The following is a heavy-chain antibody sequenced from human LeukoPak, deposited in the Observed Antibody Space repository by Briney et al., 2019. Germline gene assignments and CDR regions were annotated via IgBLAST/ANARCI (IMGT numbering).Heavy chain of an antibody. J-gene: IGHJ4*02. V-gene: IGHV3-74*01. CDR3: ARDPGDY. D-gene: IGHD3-10*01. Sequence: GGSLRLSCAASGFTFSNYWMHWVRQAPGKGLVWVSRINSDERSITYADSVKGRFTISRDNARNSLYLQMNSLRDEDTAVYFCARDPGDYWGQGTLVTVSS. CDR2: INSDERSI. CDR1: GFTFSNYW.